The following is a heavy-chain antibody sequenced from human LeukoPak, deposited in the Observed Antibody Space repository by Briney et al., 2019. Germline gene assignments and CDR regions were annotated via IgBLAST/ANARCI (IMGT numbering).Heavy chain of an antibody. V-gene: IGHV3-33*01. J-gene: IGHJ6*03. CDR1: GFTFSSYG. CDR3: ARDEQTTFPYYYYMDV. D-gene: IGHD1-7*01. CDR2: IWYDGNNK. Sequence: GGSLRLSRAASGFTFSSYGMHWVRQAPGKGLEWVAVIWYDGNNKYYADSVKGRFTISRDNSKNTLYRQMNSLRAEDTAVYYCARDEQTTFPYYYYMDVWGKGTTVTVSS.